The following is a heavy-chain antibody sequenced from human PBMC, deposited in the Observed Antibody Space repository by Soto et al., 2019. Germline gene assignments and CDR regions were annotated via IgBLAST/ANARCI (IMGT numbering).Heavy chain of an antibody. CDR1: GGSISSNY. D-gene: IGHD5-12*01. CDR3: ARDRGGYGVFDY. J-gene: IGHJ4*02. V-gene: IGHV4-59*06. Sequence: SETLSLTCTVSGGSISSNYWTWIRQPPGKGLEWIGYIYHSGGTYSSPSLRSRVTISVDTSKNQFTLKLSSVTAADTAVYYCARDRGGYGVFDYWGQGTLVTVSS. CDR2: IYHSGGT.